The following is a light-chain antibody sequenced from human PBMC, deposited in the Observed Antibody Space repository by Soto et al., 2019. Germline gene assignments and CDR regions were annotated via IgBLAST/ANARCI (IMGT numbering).Light chain of an antibody. J-gene: IGKJ3*01. Sequence: EIALTQSPCTLSLSPGERATLSCRARQSVSSSYLAWSHQKPGQGPRLLIYGACSRATGIPYRFSGSGSGTDFALTISRLEPEDFAVYYCQQYGSSPFTFGPGTKVDIK. CDR2: GAC. CDR1: QSVSSSY. V-gene: IGKV3-20*01. CDR3: QQYGSSPFT.